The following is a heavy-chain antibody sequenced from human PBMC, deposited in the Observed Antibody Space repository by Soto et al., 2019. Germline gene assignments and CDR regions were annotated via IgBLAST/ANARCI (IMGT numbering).Heavy chain of an antibody. CDR3: AKDILRDQLDWGMDV. CDR1: GFIFSGYG. CDR2: ISYDGRRK. V-gene: IGHV3-30*18. D-gene: IGHD3-9*01. J-gene: IGHJ6*02. Sequence: QVQLVESGGGVVQPGGSLRLSCSGSGFIFSGYGMHWVRQPPGKGLEWVAVISYDGRRKYYEDSVKGRFTVSRDNSQNPVYLEMYSLRVEDSAIYYCAKDILRDQLDWGMDVWGQGTTVTVSS.